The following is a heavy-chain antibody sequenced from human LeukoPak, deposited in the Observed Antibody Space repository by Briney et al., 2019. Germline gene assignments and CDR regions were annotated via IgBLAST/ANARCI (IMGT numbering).Heavy chain of an antibody. J-gene: IGHJ1*01. CDR1: GYTFTSYD. CDR3: ARGPTPYCSGDSCYSILYFHH. V-gene: IGHV1-8*01. Sequence: ASVKVSCKASGYTFTSYDINWVRQATGQGLEWMGWMNLNSGNTGYAQKFQGRVTMTRDTSISTAYLELTTQRSDDTAVYYCARGPTPYCSGDSCYSILYFHHWGQGTLVTVSS. CDR2: MNLNSGNT. D-gene: IGHD2-15*01.